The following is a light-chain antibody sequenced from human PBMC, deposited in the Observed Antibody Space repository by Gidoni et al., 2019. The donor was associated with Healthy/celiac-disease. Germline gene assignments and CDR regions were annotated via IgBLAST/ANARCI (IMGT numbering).Light chain of an antibody. V-gene: IGKV3-15*01. CDR1: QSVNSN. CDR2: GAS. Sequence: DIVMQQSPATLSVSPGERATLSCRASQSVNSNLAWYQQKPGQAPRLLIYGASTRATGIPARVSGSGSGTEFTLTISSLQSEDFAVYYCQQYNNWLTFGGGTKVEIK. CDR3: QQYNNWLT. J-gene: IGKJ4*01.